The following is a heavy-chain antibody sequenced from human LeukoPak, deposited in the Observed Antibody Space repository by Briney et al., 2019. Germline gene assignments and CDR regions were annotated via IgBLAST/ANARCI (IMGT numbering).Heavy chain of an antibody. V-gene: IGHV1-69*04. Sequence: ASVKVSCKASEGTFSSYAISWVRQAPGQGLEWMGRIIPIFGIANYAQKFQGRVTITADKSTSTAYMELSSLRSEDTAVYYCARADYYDSSGYSFDYRGQGTLVTVSS. CDR1: EGTFSSYA. D-gene: IGHD3-22*01. CDR3: ARADYYDSSGYSFDY. J-gene: IGHJ4*02. CDR2: IIPIFGIA.